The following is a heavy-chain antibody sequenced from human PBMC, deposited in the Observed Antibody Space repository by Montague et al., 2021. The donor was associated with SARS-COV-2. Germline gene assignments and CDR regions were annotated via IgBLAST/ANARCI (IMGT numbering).Heavy chain of an antibody. CDR2: TYDDGSA. CDR1: APSIGAWY. D-gene: IGHD7-27*01. CDR3: ARHANWDWYYFDY. J-gene: IGHJ4*02. Sequence: SETLSLTCSVPAPSIGAWYWSSNRKPTGKGLGQIAYTYDDGSAKYNPSLKSRVTISVDTSKNQFSLKLSSVTAVDTAVYYCARHANWDWYYFDYWGQGTLVTVSS. V-gene: IGHV4-59*08.